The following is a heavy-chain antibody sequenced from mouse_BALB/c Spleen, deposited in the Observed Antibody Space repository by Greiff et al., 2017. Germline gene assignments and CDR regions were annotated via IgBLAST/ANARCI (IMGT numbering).Heavy chain of an antibody. J-gene: IGHJ4*01. CDR1: GFSLTSYG. CDR2: IWSGGST. Sequence: QVQLQQSGPGLVQPSQSLSITCTVSGFSLTSYGVNWVRQSPGKGLEWLGVIWSGGSTDYNAAFISRLSISKDNSKSQVFFKMNSLQANDTAIYYCARGSYYAMDYWGQGPSVTVSS. CDR3: ARGSYYAMDY. V-gene: IGHV2-2*02.